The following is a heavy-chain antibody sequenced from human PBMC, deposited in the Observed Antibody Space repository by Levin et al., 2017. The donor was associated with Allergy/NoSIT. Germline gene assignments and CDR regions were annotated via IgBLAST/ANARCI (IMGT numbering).Heavy chain of an antibody. CDR1: GYTFTSYG. V-gene: IGHV1-18*01. CDR2: ISAYNGNT. D-gene: IGHD2-2*01. CDR3: ARRAWGYCSSTSCPESSYYFDY. Sequence: ASVKVSCKASGYTFTSYGISWVRQAPGQGLEWMGWISAYNGNTNYAQKLQGRVTMTTDTSTSTAYMELRSLRSDDTAVYYCARRAWGYCSSTSCPESSYYFDYWGQGTLVTVSS. J-gene: IGHJ4*02.